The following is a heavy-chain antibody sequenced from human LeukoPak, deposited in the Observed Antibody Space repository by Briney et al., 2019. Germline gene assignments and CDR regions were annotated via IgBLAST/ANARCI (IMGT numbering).Heavy chain of an antibody. CDR1: GFTFSSYG. CDR2: IRYDGSNK. CDR3: AKDPTRLAIFFDY. V-gene: IGHV3-30*02. Sequence: GGSLRLSCAASGFTFSSYGMHWVRQAPGKGLEWVAFIRYDGSNKYYADSVKGRFTISRDNSKNTLYLQMNSLRAEDTAVYYCAKDPTRLAIFFDYWGQGTLVTVSS. D-gene: IGHD2-21*01. J-gene: IGHJ4*02.